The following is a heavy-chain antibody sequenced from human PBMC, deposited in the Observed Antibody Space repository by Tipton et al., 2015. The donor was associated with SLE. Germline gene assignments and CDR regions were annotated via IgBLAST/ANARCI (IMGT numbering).Heavy chain of an antibody. D-gene: IGHD5-12*01. CDR2: IYYTGNT. CDR3: ARLGYNGYHWYFDF. J-gene: IGHJ4*02. CDR1: GDSISSSSYY. V-gene: IGHV4-39*07. Sequence: TLSLTCIVSGDSISSSSYYWGWIRQPPGKGLEWIGNIYYTGNTFYNPSLKSRVTISLDTSKNQFSLKLSSATAADTAMYYCARLGYNGYHWYFDFWCQGALVTVSS.